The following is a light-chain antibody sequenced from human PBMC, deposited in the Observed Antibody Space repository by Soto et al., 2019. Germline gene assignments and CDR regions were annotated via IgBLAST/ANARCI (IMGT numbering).Light chain of an antibody. Sequence: EIVLTQSPATLSLSPGERATLSCRASQSVSSSYLAWYQQKPGQAPRLLIYGASRRATDIPDRFSGSGSGTDFTLTISRLEPEDFAVYYCQLYDSSPSTFGQGTKVDIK. V-gene: IGKV3-20*01. CDR3: QLYDSSPST. CDR1: QSVSSSY. J-gene: IGKJ2*01. CDR2: GAS.